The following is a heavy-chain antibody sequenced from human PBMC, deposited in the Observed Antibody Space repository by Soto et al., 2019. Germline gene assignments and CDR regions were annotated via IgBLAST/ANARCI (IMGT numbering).Heavy chain of an antibody. Sequence: GESLKISCKGSGYSFTSYWISWVRQMPGKGLEWMGRIDPSDSYTNYSPSFQGHVTISADKSISTAYLQWSSLKASDTAMYYCARHTTGAARPVDYYYVMDVWGQGTTVTVSS. V-gene: IGHV5-10-1*01. CDR3: ARHTTGAARPVDYYYVMDV. D-gene: IGHD6-6*01. CDR1: GYSFTSYW. CDR2: IDPSDSYT. J-gene: IGHJ6*02.